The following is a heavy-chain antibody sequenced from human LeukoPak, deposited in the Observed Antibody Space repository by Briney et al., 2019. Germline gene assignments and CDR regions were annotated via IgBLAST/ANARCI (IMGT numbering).Heavy chain of an antibody. J-gene: IGHJ4*02. D-gene: IGHD1-7*01. V-gene: IGHV1-2*06. Sequence: ASVKVSCKASGYTFTGYYMHWVRQAPGQGLEWMGRINPNSGGTNYAQKFQGMVTMTRDTSISTAYMELSRLRSDDTAVYYCAREGGNWNYKFDYWGQGTLVTVSS. CDR2: INPNSGGT. CDR3: AREGGNWNYKFDY. CDR1: GYTFTGYY.